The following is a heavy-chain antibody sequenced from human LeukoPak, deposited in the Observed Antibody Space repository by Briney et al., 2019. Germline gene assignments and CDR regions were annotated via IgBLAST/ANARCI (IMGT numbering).Heavy chain of an antibody. Sequence: SVKVSCKASGGTFSSYAISWVRQAPGQGLEWMGGIIPIFGTANYAQKFQGRVTITADESTSTAYMELSSLRSEDTAVYYCARGAPQLVPEYYYYYGMDVWGQGTTVIVSS. D-gene: IGHD6-6*01. CDR1: GGTFSSYA. V-gene: IGHV1-69*13. J-gene: IGHJ6*02. CDR3: ARGAPQLVPEYYYYYGMDV. CDR2: IIPIFGTA.